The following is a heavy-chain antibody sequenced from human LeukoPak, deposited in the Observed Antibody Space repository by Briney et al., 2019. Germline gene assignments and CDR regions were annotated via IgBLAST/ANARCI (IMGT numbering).Heavy chain of an antibody. V-gene: IGHV3-23*01. Sequence: GGSLRLSCAASGFTFSSYGMNWVRQAPGKGLEWVSAISGSGGSTYYADSVKGRFTISRDNSKNTLYLHMNSLRAEDTAVYYCVLYGDYESPDGFDIWGQGTMVTVSS. CDR2: ISGSGGST. CDR3: VLYGDYESPDGFDI. J-gene: IGHJ3*02. D-gene: IGHD4-17*01. CDR1: GFTFSSYG.